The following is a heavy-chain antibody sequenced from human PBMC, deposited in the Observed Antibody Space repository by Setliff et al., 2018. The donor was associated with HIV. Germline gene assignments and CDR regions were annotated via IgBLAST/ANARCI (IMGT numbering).Heavy chain of an antibody. CDR1: GFAFSTYG. J-gene: IGHJ6*03. Sequence: GGSLRLSCAASGFAFSTYGMHWVRQAPGKGLEWVAFIQYDGKRIYYGESVNGRFTISRDNPKNTLYLQMTSLRPEDTAVYYCAKDRSGRDYNYHYLDVWGKGTTVTVSS. V-gene: IGHV3-30*02. CDR3: AKDRSGRDYNYHYLDV. D-gene: IGHD2-15*01. CDR2: IQYDGKRI.